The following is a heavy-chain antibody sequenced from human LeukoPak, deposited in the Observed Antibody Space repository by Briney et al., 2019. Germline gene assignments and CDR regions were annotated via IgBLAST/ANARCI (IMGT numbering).Heavy chain of an antibody. V-gene: IGHV1-69*02. D-gene: IGHD5-12*01. Sequence: SVKVSCKASGGTFSSYTISWVRQAPGQGREWMGRIFPILGIANNAQKFQGRVAITAEKSTSTDYMAMSRLRSEETAVCYCARRSSGYDRPVIYYYYYYMDVWGKGTTVTASS. CDR2: IFPILGIA. J-gene: IGHJ6*03. CDR1: GGTFSSYT. CDR3: ARRSSGYDRPVIYYYYYYMDV.